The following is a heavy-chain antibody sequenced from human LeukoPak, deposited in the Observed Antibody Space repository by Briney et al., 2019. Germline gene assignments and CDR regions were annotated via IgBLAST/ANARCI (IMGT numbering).Heavy chain of an antibody. D-gene: IGHD2-15*01. J-gene: IGHJ4*02. Sequence: GGSLRLSCAASGFTFSNYAMNWVRQAPGKGLEWVSTISNSGDFTYYADSVKGRFTISRDNSKNTLYLQMNSLRAEDTAVYYCARDRGSYCSGGSCYSGGYFDYWGQGTLVTVSS. CDR3: ARDRGSYCSGGSCYSGGYFDY. CDR1: GFTFSNYA. V-gene: IGHV3-23*01. CDR2: ISNSGDFT.